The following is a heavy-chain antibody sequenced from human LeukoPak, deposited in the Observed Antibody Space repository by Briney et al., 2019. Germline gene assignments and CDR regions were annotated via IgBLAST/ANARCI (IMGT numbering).Heavy chain of an antibody. J-gene: IGHJ4*02. CDR3: ARDLYGGTSATFDY. D-gene: IGHD4-23*01. CDR1: GYTFTGYY. Sequence: ASVKVSCKASGYTFTGYYMHWVRQAPGQGLEWMGWINPNSGGTYYAQKFQGGVTMTSDTSISSAYMELSRLRSDDRAVYYCARDLYGGTSATFDYWGQGTLVTVSS. CDR2: INPNSGGT. V-gene: IGHV1-2*02.